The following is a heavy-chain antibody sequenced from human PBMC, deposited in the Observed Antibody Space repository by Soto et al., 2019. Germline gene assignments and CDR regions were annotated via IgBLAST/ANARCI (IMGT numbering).Heavy chain of an antibody. V-gene: IGHV3-23*01. CDR3: AQHLSCSGGSCQYDAFAI. J-gene: IGHJ3*02. Sequence: EVQVLESGGGLVQPGGSLRLSCEGSGFTVSSHAMTWIRQAPGKGREWVSTVTADGGTYYADSVKGRFAMSRDTSENTLYLQMNSLGAEDTAADYCAQHLSCSGGSCQYDAFAIRGQGTMVTVSS. D-gene: IGHD2-15*01. CDR1: GFTVSSHA. CDR2: VTADGGT.